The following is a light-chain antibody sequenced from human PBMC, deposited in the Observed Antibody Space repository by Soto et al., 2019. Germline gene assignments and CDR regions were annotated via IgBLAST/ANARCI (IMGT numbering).Light chain of an antibody. CDR1: HSISSW. J-gene: IGKJ4*01. Sequence: DLQMTQSPSTLSASVGDRVTITCRASHSISSWLAWYQQKPGKVPKLLIFGASSLDSGVPSRFSGSGSGTEFTLTISSLQPDDFATYYCQQYNGDSGVTFGGGTKVESK. CDR2: GAS. CDR3: QQYNGDSGVT. V-gene: IGKV1-5*03.